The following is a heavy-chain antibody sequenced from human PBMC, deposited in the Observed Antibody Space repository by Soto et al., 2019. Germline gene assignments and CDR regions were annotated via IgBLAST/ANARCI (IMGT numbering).Heavy chain of an antibody. CDR2: ISGSGGST. J-gene: IGHJ6*03. D-gene: IGHD6-19*01. CDR1: GFTFSSYA. Sequence: GGSLRLSCAASGFTFSSYAMSWVRQAPGKGLEWVSAISGSGGSTYYADSVKGRFTISRDSSKNTLYLQMNSLRAEDTAVYYCAGSGWFQSYYYYYMDVWGKGTTVTVSS. V-gene: IGHV3-23*01. CDR3: AGSGWFQSYYYYYMDV.